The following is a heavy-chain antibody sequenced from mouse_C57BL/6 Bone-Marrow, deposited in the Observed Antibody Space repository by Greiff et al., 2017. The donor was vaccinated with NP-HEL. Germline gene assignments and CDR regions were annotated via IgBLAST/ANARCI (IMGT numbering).Heavy chain of an antibody. V-gene: IGHV1-80*01. J-gene: IGHJ3*01. Sequence: VQVVESGAELVKPGALVKISCKASGYAFSSYWMNWVKQRPGKGLEWIGQIYPGDGDTNYNGKFKDKASLTADKSSSTAYMQLSSLTSEDSAVYFCARGAYWGQGTLVTVSA. CDR2: IYPGDGDT. CDR3: ARGAY. CDR1: GYAFSSYW.